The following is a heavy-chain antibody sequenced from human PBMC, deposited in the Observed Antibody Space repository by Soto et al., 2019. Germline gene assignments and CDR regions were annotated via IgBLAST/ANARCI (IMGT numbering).Heavy chain of an antibody. CDR1: GGSISSSSYY. CDR2: IYYSGST. J-gene: IGHJ6*02. CDR3: ARQPPLGYYYGMDG. Sequence: SETLSLTCTVSGGSISSSSYYWGWIRQPPGKGLEWIGSIYYSGSTYYNPSLKSRVTISVDTSKNQFSLKLSSVTAADTAVYYCARQPPLGYYYGMDGWGQGTTVTVSS. V-gene: IGHV4-39*01.